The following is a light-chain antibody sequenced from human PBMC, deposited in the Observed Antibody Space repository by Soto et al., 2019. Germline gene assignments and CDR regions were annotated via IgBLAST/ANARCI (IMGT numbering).Light chain of an antibody. CDR3: QQYNGYSGT. CDR1: HRIIGW. CDR2: DVS. J-gene: IGKJ1*01. Sequence: DIQMTQSPSPLSASVGDRLIITCRASHRIIGWLAWYQQKPGKAPKLLISDVSTLERGVPSRFSGSGSGTEFTLSISSLQPEDFATYYCQQYNGYSGTFGQGTKVDIK. V-gene: IGKV1-5*01.